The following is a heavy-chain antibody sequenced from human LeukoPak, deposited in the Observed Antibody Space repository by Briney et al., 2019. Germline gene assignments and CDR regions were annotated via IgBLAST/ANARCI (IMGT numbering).Heavy chain of an antibody. Sequence: GGSLRLSCAASGFTFSNYAMHWVRQAPGKGLEWVANIKQDGSEKYYVDSVKGRFTISRDNSKNTLNLQMNSLRAEDTAIYYCALHINGDYESRFDPWGQGTLVTVSS. CDR1: GFTFSNYA. V-gene: IGHV3-7*03. D-gene: IGHD4-17*01. CDR3: ALHINGDYESRFDP. J-gene: IGHJ5*02. CDR2: IKQDGSEK.